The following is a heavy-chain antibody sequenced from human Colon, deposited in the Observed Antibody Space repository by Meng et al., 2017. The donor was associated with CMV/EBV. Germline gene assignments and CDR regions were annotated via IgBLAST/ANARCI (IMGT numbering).Heavy chain of an antibody. J-gene: IGHJ4*02. CDR2: IRSKAYGGTT. CDR1: GFTFGDYA. V-gene: IGHV3-49*04. Sequence: GESLKISCTASGFTFGDYAMSWVRQAPGKGLEWVGFIRSKAYGGTTEYAASVIGRFTISRDDSKSIAYLQMNSLKTEDTAVYYCTSLLAAAVAFDYWGQGTLVTVSS. D-gene: IGHD6-13*01. CDR3: TSLLAAAVAFDY.